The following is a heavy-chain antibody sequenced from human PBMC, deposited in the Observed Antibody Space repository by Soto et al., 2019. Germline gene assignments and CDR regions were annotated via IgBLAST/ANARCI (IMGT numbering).Heavy chain of an antibody. CDR3: AKTYYDYVWGSYRQTPHFYX. V-gene: IGHV3-23*02. Sequence: GGSLRLSFAASGFTFSSYAMSWVRQAPGKGLEWVSSISGSGGSTYYEDSVKGRFTISRDNSKNTLYLQMKSLRAEDTAVYYCAKTYYDYVWGSYRQTPHFYXWGQGTLVTVSX. J-gene: IGHJ4*02. CDR1: GFTFSSYA. D-gene: IGHD3-16*02. CDR2: ISGSGGST.